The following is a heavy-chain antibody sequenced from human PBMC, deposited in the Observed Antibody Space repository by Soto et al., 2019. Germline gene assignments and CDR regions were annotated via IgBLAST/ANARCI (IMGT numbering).Heavy chain of an antibody. D-gene: IGHD6-13*01. Sequence: QVQLQQWGAGLLKPSETLSLTCAVYGGSFSGYYWSWIRQPPGKGLEWIGEINHSGSTNYNPSLKSRVTISVDTYKNQFAMKLRSVTAADTAVYYWARGRRSSSPWGQGTLVTVSS. J-gene: IGHJ5*02. CDR1: GGSFSGYY. V-gene: IGHV4-34*01. CDR3: ARGRRSSSP. CDR2: INHSGST.